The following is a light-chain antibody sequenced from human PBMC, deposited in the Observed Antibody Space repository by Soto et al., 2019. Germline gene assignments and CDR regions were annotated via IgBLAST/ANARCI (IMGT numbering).Light chain of an antibody. CDR1: SSDIGGYNY. V-gene: IGLV2-14*01. Sequence: QSVLTQPASVSGSPGQSITISCTGTSSDIGGYNYVSWYQQHPGRAPKLMIYEVSNRPSGVSNRFSGFKSGNTASLTISGLQAEDEAAYYCSSYTSSTTLVLFGGGTKVTVL. CDR3: SSYTSSTTLVL. J-gene: IGLJ2*01. CDR2: EVS.